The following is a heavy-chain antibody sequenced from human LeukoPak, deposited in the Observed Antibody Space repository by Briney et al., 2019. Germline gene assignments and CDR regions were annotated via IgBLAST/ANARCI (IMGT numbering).Heavy chain of an antibody. V-gene: IGHV3-21*01. J-gene: IGHJ3*02. CDR2: ISSSSNYI. D-gene: IGHD4-23*01. CDR1: GFTFSSYS. CDR3: ARGFYGGNSVHAFDI. Sequence: PGGSLRLSCAASGFTFSSYSMNWVRQAPGKGLEWVSSISSSSNYIYYADSVKGRFTISRDNAKNSLYLQMNSLRAEDTAVYYCARGFYGGNSVHAFDIWGQGTMVTASS.